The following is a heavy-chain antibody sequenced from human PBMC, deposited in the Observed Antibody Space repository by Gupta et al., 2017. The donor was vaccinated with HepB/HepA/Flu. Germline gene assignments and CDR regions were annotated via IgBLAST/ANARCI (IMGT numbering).Heavy chain of an antibody. J-gene: IGHJ4*02. CDR1: GFTFSNHW. Sequence: EVQLVESGGGLVQPGGSLRLSCAASGFTFSNHWMHWVRQAPGEGLVWVSRINTDGSTTNFADSVEGRFSISRDNAKNTLFLQMNSLRAEDTAVYYCARSAAGTVAFDYWGQGTLVAGSS. D-gene: IGHD6-13*01. V-gene: IGHV3-74*01. CDR2: INTDGSTT. CDR3: ARSAAGTVAFDY.